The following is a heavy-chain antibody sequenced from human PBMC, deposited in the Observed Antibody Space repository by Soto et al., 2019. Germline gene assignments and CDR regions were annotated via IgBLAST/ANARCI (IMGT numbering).Heavy chain of an antibody. D-gene: IGHD3-10*01. CDR2: IIPIFGTA. Sequence: QVQLVQSGAEVKKPGSSVKVSCKASGGTFSSYAISWVRQAPGQGLEWMGGIIPIFGTANYAQKFQGRVTINADESTSTAYMELSSVRSEYTAVYYWARGYGSGSTGVFDYWGQGTLVTVSS. V-gene: IGHV1-69*01. CDR3: ARGYGSGSTGVFDY. CDR1: GGTFSSYA. J-gene: IGHJ4*02.